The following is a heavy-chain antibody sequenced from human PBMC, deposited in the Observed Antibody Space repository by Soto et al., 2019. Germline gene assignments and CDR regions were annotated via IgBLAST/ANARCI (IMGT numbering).Heavy chain of an antibody. CDR1: GGTFSSYA. CDR3: ARSGYSSGGSCYYFDY. D-gene: IGHD2-15*01. J-gene: IGHJ4*02. Sequence: GASVKVSCKASGGTFSSYAISWVRQAPGQGLEWMGGIIPIFGTANYAQKFQGRVTITADESTSTAYMELSSLRSEDTAVYYCARSGYSSGGSCYYFDYWGQGTLVTVS. CDR2: IIPIFGTA. V-gene: IGHV1-69*13.